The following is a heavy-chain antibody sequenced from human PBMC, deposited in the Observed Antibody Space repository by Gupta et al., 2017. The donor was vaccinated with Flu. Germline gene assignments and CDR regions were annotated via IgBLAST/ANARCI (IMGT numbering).Heavy chain of an antibody. Sequence: EQLLWSWGGLVPPGVSLGLACDASGFTFGTSWMDWVRPRTGKGLEWVANIAADDSVKNYADSVKRRFTISRDEAKNSLYLQMNSLRADDTALYYWGRNRGWQQFDYWGQGALVTVSS. J-gene: IGHJ4*02. CDR3: GRNRGWQQFDY. CDR2: IAADDSVK. D-gene: IGHD5-24*01. CDR1: GFTFGTSW. V-gene: IGHV3-7*01.